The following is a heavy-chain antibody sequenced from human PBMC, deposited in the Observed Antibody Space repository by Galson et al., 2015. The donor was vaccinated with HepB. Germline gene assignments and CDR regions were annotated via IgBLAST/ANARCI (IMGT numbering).Heavy chain of an antibody. V-gene: IGHV3-23*01. Sequence: SLRLSCAASGFTFSNYGMNWARQAPGKELEWVSGISSSGGNTYYADFLKGRFTISIDNSKNTLYLQMNNLRAEDAATYYCAKTIDGYYVSWGQGTLVTVSS. CDR2: ISSSGGNT. D-gene: IGHD3-3*01. J-gene: IGHJ5*02. CDR3: AKTIDGYYVS. CDR1: GFTFSNYG.